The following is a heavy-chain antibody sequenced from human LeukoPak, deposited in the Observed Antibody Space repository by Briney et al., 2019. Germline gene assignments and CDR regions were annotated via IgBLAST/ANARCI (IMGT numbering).Heavy chain of an antibody. D-gene: IGHD5-18*01. V-gene: IGHV1-2*02. CDR1: GYTFTGYY. CDR3: ARDVLRGYSYGFFPFDP. J-gene: IGHJ5*02. Sequence: ASVKVSCKASGYTFTGYYMHWVRQAPGQGLEWMGWINPNSGGTNYSQTFHGRVTMTRDTSISTAYMELSRLRSDDTAVYYCARDVLRGYSYGFFPFDPWGQGTLVTVSS. CDR2: INPNSGGT.